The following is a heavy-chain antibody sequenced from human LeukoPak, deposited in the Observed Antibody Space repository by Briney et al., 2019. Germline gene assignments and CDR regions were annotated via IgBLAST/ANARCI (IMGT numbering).Heavy chain of an antibody. CDR2: IYYSGST. J-gene: IGHJ4*02. CDR1: GGSISSYY. CDR3: ARFTVGATYGNFDY. D-gene: IGHD1-26*01. Sequence: PSETLSLTCTVSGGSISSYYWSWIRQPPGKGLEWIGYIYYSGSTNYNPSLKSRVTISVDTSKNQFSLKLSSVTAADTAVYYCARFTVGATYGNFDYWGQGTQVTVSS. V-gene: IGHV4-59*01.